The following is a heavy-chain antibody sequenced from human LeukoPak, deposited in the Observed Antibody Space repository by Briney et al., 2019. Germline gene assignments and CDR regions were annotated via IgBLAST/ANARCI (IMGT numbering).Heavy chain of an antibody. V-gene: IGHV4-34*01. CDR3: ARAWGIAALY. D-gene: IGHD6-13*01. Sequence: SETLSLTCAVYGGSFSGYYWSWIRQPPGKGLEWIGEINHSGSTNYNPSLKSRVTISVDTSKNQFSLKLSSVTAADTAVYYCARAWGIAALYWGQGTLVTVSS. CDR1: GGSFSGYY. CDR2: INHSGST. J-gene: IGHJ4*02.